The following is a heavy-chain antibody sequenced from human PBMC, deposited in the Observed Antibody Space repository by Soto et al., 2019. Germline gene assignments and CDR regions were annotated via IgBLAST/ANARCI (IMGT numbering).Heavy chain of an antibody. CDR3: ARRGLVGATTFDY. CDR1: GGSISSSRSY. CDR2: IYYSGST. D-gene: IGHD1-26*01. J-gene: IGHJ4*02. V-gene: IGHV4-39*01. Sequence: QLQLQESGPGLVKPSETLSLTCTVSGGSISSSRSYWGWIRQPPGKGLECIGSIYYSGSTYYSPSLKSRVTISVDTSKNQFSLKLSSVTAAHTAVYYCARRGLVGATTFDYWGQGTLVTVSS.